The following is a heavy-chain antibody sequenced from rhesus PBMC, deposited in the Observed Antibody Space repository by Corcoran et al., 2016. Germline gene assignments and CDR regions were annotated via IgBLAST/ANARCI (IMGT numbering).Heavy chain of an antibody. CDR1: GYTFTRDG. V-gene: IGHV7-114*01. D-gene: IGHD5-24*01. Sequence: QVQLVQSGAEVKQPGALVKVCGKASGYTFTRDGMNWVGKAYGQRLGWMGWINTDTGNPTYAQGVKERFTCSMDTSISMAYLQISSLKAEDTAVYYCARQEAAGTGFDYWGQGVLVTVSS. J-gene: IGHJ4*01. CDR2: INTDTGNP. CDR3: ARQEAAGTGFDY.